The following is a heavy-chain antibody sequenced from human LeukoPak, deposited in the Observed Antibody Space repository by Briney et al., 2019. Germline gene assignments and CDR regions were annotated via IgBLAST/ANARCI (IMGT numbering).Heavy chain of an antibody. Sequence: GRSLRLSCAASGFTFSSYGMHWVRQAPGKGLEWVAVIWYDGSNKYYADSVKGRFTISRDNSKNALYLQMNSLRAEDTAVYYCARDPGYGDYGPPRYWGQGTLVTVSS. J-gene: IGHJ4*02. V-gene: IGHV3-33*01. CDR2: IWYDGSNK. D-gene: IGHD4-17*01. CDR1: GFTFSSYG. CDR3: ARDPGYGDYGPPRY.